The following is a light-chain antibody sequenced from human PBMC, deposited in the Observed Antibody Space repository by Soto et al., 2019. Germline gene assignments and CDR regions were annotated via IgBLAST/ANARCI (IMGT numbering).Light chain of an antibody. Sequence: EIVMTQSPATLSVSPGERATLSCRASQSVNSNLTWYQQKPGQAPRLLIYGASTRATGIPARFSGSGSGTVFTLTISSLQSEDFAVYYCQQYNNWPPLFTFGPGTKVDIK. V-gene: IGKV3-15*01. J-gene: IGKJ3*01. CDR3: QQYNNWPPLFT. CDR2: GAS. CDR1: QSVNSN.